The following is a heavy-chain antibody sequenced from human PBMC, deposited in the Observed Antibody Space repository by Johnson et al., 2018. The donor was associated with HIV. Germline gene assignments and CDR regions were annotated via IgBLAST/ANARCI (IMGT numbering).Heavy chain of an antibody. CDR3: TSERGRYYDSSNDAFDI. CDR1: GFTFSSYD. V-gene: IGHV3-15*01. J-gene: IGHJ3*02. D-gene: IGHD3-22*01. CDR2: IKSKTDGGTT. Sequence: MQLVESGGGLVQPGGSLRLSCAASGFTFSSYDMHWVRQAPGKGLEWVGRIKSKTDGGTTDYAAPVKGRFTISRDDSKNTLYLQMNSLKTEDTAVYYCTSERGRYYDSSNDAFDIWGQGTMVTVYS.